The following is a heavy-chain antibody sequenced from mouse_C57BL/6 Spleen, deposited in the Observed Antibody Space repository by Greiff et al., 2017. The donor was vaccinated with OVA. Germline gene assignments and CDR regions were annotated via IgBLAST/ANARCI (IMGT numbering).Heavy chain of an antibody. CDR3: AIRGHTGGYFDV. J-gene: IGHJ1*03. D-gene: IGHD1-1*01. CDR1: GYTFTDYY. Sequence: VQLQQSGPVLVKPGASVKMSCKASGYTFTDYYMNWVKQSHGKSLEWIGVINPYNGGTSYNQKFKGKATLTVDKSSSTAYMALNSLTSEDSADYYCAIRGHTGGYFDVWGTGTTVTVSS. CDR2: INPYNGGT. V-gene: IGHV1-19*01.